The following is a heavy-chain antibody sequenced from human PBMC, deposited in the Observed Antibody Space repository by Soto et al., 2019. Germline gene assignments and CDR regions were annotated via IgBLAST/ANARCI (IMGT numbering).Heavy chain of an antibody. J-gene: IGHJ4*02. Sequence: SGPTLVNPTQTLTLTCTFSGFSLSTSGMCVSWIRQPPGKALEWLARIDWDDDKYYSTSLKTRLTISKDTSKNQVVLTMTNMDPVDTATYYCARTPVAGNRHGKYYFDYWGQGTLVTVSS. V-gene: IGHV2-70*11. CDR3: ARTPVAGNRHGKYYFDY. CDR1: GFSLSTSGMC. CDR2: IDWDDDK. D-gene: IGHD6-19*01.